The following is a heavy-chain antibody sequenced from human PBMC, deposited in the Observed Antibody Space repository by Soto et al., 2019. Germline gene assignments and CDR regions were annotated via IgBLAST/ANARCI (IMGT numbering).Heavy chain of an antibody. V-gene: IGHV3-30*18. D-gene: IGHD6-13*01. Sequence: QVQLVESGGGVVQPGRSLRLSCAASGFTFSSCGMHWVRQAPGKGLEWVAVISNDGSNKYYADSVKGRFTISRDNSKNTLYLQMNSLRAEDTAVYYCAKDRSAAGNDWFDPWGQGTLVTVSS. CDR3: AKDRSAAGNDWFDP. CDR1: GFTFSSCG. CDR2: ISNDGSNK. J-gene: IGHJ5*02.